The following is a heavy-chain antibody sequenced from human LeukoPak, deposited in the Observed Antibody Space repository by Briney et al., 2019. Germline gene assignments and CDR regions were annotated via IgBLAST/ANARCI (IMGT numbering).Heavy chain of an antibody. CDR3: ALYDFWSVYPLDY. D-gene: IGHD3-3*01. CDR2: INPNSGGT. J-gene: IGHJ4*02. Sequence: ASVKVSCKASGYTFTGYYMHWVRQAPGQGLEWMGWINPNSGGTNYAQKFQGRVTMTRDTSISTAYMELSRLRSDDTAVYYCALYDFWSVYPLDYWGQGTLVTVSS. V-gene: IGHV1-2*02. CDR1: GYTFTGYY.